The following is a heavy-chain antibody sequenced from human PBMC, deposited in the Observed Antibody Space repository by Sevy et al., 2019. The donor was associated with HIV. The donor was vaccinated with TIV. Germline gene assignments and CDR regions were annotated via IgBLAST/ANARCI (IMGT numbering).Heavy chain of an antibody. J-gene: IGHJ6*02. V-gene: IGHV3-7*03. CDR2: IKRDGSEK. CDR3: ARDCSSTTCIWGLDV. Sequence: GGSLRLSCAASGFTFSNYWMSWVRQAPGKGLEWVAHIKRDGSEKYYVDSVKGRFSISRDNPKNSLYLQMNSLRAEDTAVYYCARDCSSTTCIWGLDVWGQGTTVTVSS. D-gene: IGHD2-2*01. CDR1: GFTFSNYW.